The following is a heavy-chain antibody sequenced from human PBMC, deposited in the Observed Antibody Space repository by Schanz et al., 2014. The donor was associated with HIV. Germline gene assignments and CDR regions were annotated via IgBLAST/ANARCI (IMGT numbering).Heavy chain of an antibody. CDR1: GYTFSRSA. CDR3: ARGAAEMATMTPWRY. CDR2: ISGKNGET. J-gene: IGHJ4*02. D-gene: IGHD5-12*01. Sequence: QVQLVQSGPEVAQPGASVKVSCKASGYTFSRSAISWVRQAPGQGLEWMGWISGKNGETNYAQKLQGRVTMTTDTSTSTAYMDLRSLRSDDTAVYYCARGAAEMATMTPWRYWGQGTLVTVSS. V-gene: IGHV1-18*01.